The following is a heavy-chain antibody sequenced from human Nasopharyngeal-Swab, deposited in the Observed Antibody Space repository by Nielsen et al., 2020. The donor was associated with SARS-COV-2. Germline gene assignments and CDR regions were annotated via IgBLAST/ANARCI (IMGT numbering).Heavy chain of an antibody. CDR2: IYSGGST. CDR1: GFTVSSHY. Sequence: GESLKIPCAASGFTVSSHYMSWVRQAPGKGLEWVSVIYSGGSTYYADSVKGRFTISRDNSKNTLYLQMNSLRAEDTAVYYCASCHDYGGNGGAFDIWGQGTMVTVSS. V-gene: IGHV3-53*01. J-gene: IGHJ3*02. CDR3: ASCHDYGGNGGAFDI. D-gene: IGHD4-23*01.